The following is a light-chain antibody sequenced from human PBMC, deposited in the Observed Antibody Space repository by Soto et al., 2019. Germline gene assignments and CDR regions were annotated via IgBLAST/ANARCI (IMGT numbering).Light chain of an antibody. CDR3: HQYGESPPT. CDR1: QNVRKY. V-gene: IGKV3-20*01. J-gene: IGKJ4*01. Sequence: EVVLTQSPGTLSLSPGERVTVSCRASQNVRKYLAWYQQKPGQAPRLVIYGAGTRGTGVPDRFSGSGSGTDFTLTITSLESDDSAVYYYHQYGESPPTFGGGTKVEI. CDR2: GAG.